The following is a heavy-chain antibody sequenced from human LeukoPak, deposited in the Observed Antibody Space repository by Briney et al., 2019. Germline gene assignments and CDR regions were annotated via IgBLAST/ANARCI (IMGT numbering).Heavy chain of an antibody. V-gene: IGHV3-74*01. CDR1: GFTFGSYW. CDR2: INSDGSST. D-gene: IGHD3-3*01. CDR3: ARDSAYYDFWSGHGNWFDP. Sequence: GSLRLSCAASGFTFGSYWMHWVRQAPGKGLVRVSRINSDGSSTSYADSVKGRFTISRDNAKNTLYLQMNSLRAEDTAVYYCARDSAYYDFWSGHGNWFDPWGQGTLVTVSS. J-gene: IGHJ5*02.